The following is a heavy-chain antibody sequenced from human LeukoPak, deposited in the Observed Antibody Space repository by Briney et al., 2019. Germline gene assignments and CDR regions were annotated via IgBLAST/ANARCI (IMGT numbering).Heavy chain of an antibody. CDR3: ARGERITIFGMTHYYFDY. Sequence: ASVKVSCKASGYTLTDYYMHWVRQAPGQGLEWMGRINPNSGGTNYAQKFQGRVTMTRDTSISTVYMELSRLRSDDTAVYYCARGERITIFGMTHYYFDYWGQGTLVTVSS. CDR1: GYTLTDYY. D-gene: IGHD3-3*01. V-gene: IGHV1-2*06. J-gene: IGHJ4*02. CDR2: INPNSGGT.